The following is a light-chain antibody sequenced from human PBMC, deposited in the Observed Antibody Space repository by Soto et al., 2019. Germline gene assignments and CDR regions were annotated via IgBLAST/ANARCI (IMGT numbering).Light chain of an antibody. J-gene: IGKJ1*01. CDR2: GAA. CDR1: QSVSRRY. CDR3: HHYGSTPPET. Sequence: EIVLTQSXGTLSLSPREXXXXXSXASQSVSRRYLSSCQQQTXQPPPSLLYGAATXATSIPHRFSSSGSGKDYTLTITRMQAEDFSVYYCHHYGSTPPETFGQGTKVDIK. V-gene: IGKV3-20*01.